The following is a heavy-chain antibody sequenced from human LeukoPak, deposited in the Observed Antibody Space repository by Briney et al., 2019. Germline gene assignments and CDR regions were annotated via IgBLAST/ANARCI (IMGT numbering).Heavy chain of an antibody. CDR2: IYYSGST. V-gene: IGHV4-59*08. CDR1: AASISDYY. J-gene: IGHJ4*02. D-gene: IGHD4-17*01. CDR3: ARHQDYGDYPLDY. Sequence: SETLSLTCTVSAASISDYYRSWIRQPPGKGMEWIGYIYYSGSTNYNPPLKSRVTISVDTTKNQFSLKLSSVTAAGTAVYYCARHQDYGDYPLDYWGQGTLVTVSS.